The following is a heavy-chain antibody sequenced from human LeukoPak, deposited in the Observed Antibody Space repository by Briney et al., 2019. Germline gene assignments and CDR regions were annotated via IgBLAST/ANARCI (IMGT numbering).Heavy chain of an antibody. CDR2: INPNSGDA. V-gene: IGHV1-2*02. CDR3: ARTDVTGTEVGYYYYGMDV. CDR1: GYTFTAYY. D-gene: IGHD1-20*01. J-gene: IGHJ6*02. Sequence: ASVKVSCKASGYTFTAYYMHWVRQAPGQGLEWMGWINPNSGDAHYAQNFQGRVTMTRDTYISTAYLDLSGLRSDDTAVYYCARTDVTGTEVGYYYYGMDVWGQGTTVTVSS.